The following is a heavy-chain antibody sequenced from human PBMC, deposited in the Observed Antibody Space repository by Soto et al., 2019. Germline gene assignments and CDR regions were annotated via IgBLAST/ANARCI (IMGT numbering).Heavy chain of an antibody. CDR3: ARGYCYVGSCYPVIY. CDR2: ITGISSAI. J-gene: IGHJ4*02. D-gene: IGHD2-15*01. CDR1: GFTFNSYS. Sequence: EVHLVESGGGSVQPGGSLKLSCAASGFTFNSYSMHWVRQAPGNGLELVSYITGISSAIYYADSVNGRFTISRDNAKNSLTQPMNCLRDEDMVVYYCARGYCYVGSCYPVIYLGQGTLV. V-gene: IGHV3-48*02.